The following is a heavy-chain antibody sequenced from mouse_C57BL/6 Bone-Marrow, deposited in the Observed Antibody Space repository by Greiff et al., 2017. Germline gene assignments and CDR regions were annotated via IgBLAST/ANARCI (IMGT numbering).Heavy chain of an antibody. CDR3: AREAITTGVDY. V-gene: IGHV1-81*01. Sequence: VQLQQSGAELARPGASVKLSCKASGYTFTSYGISWVKQRTGQGLEWIGEIYPRSGNTYYNEKFKGKDTLTADKSSSTAYMELRSLTSEDSAVXFCAREAITTGVDYWGQGTTLTVSS. J-gene: IGHJ2*01. CDR1: GYTFTSYG. CDR2: IYPRSGNT. D-gene: IGHD1-1*01.